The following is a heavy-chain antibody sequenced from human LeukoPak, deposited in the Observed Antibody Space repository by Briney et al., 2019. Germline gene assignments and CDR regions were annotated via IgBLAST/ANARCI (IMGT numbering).Heavy chain of an antibody. V-gene: IGHV4-34*01. CDR3: ARPVYCSSTTCTGPFHI. CDR1: TGSRSNYY. D-gene: IGHD2-2*01. J-gene: IGHJ3*02. CDR2: INDRGKT. Sequence: SETLSLTCSGYTGSRSNYYWSWLRQPPGKGLEWIVEINDRGKTNYNPSLKSRVTISIDTSKNQFSLKLTSGIAADKAMYYCARPVYCSSTTCTGPFHIWGQGTMVTVSS.